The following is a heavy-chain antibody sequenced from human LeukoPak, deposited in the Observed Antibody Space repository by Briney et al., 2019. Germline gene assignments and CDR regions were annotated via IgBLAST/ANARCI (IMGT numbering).Heavy chain of an antibody. J-gene: IGHJ4*02. CDR2: INHSGST. Sequence: SETLSLTCAVYGGSFSGYYWSWIRQPPGKGLEWIGEINHSGSTNYNPSLESRVTISVDTSKNQFSLKLSSVTAADTAVYYCATTASYDSSGYPEIPPEYWGQGTLVTVSS. V-gene: IGHV4-34*01. D-gene: IGHD3-22*01. CDR3: ATTASYDSSGYPEIPPEY. CDR1: GGSFSGYY.